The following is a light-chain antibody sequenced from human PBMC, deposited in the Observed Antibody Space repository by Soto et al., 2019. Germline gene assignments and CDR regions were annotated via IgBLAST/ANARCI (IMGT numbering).Light chain of an antibody. CDR3: QQRSNWPLT. Sequence: EIVLTQSPGTLSLSAGERATLSCRASRSFASSYLAWYQQKPGQAPRLLIYAASTRATGIPDRFSGSGSATDFTLTISSLEPEDFAVYCCQQRSNWPLTFGGGTKVDIK. CDR1: RSFASSY. CDR2: AAS. V-gene: IGKV3D-20*02. J-gene: IGKJ4*01.